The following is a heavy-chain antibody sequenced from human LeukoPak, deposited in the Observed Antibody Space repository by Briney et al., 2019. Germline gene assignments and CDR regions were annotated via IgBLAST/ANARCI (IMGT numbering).Heavy chain of an antibody. D-gene: IGHD6-6*01. Sequence: SQTLSVTSANSGDSVSSNSATWNWIRQSPSRGLEWLGRTYYRSQWYNDYAVSVKSRITINPDTSKNQFSLQLNSVTPEDTAVYYCARRGPAGSSSSGMDVWGQGTTVTVSS. J-gene: IGHJ6*02. CDR2: TYYRSQWYN. CDR1: GDSVSSNSAT. V-gene: IGHV6-1*01. CDR3: ARRGPAGSSSSGMDV.